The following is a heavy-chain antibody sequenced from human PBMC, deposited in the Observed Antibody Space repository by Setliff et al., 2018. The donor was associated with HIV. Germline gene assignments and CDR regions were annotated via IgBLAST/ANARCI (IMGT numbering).Heavy chain of an antibody. CDR1: GYTFTAYG. V-gene: IGHV1-18*01. CDR3: ARDPYDYVWGSYRHRFDY. Sequence: ASVKVSCKPSGYTFTAYGLSWVRQAPGQRLEWMGWINAGNGNTKYSQKFQGRVTITADKSTSTAYMELSSLRSEDTAVYYCARDPYDYVWGSYRHRFDYWGQGTLVTVSS. D-gene: IGHD3-16*02. CDR2: INAGNGNT. J-gene: IGHJ4*02.